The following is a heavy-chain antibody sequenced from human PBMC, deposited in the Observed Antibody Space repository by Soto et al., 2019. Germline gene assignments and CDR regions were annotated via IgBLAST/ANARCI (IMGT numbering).Heavy chain of an antibody. CDR1: GYTFTNNF. J-gene: IGHJ5*02. Sequence: APVKVSCKASGYTFTNNFIHWLRQAPGQTLEWMGWSQTAKAIRICAKKFEARVTLTRDTVTSTAYMELNSLRSDDTAVYYCARDPICTYTWNYARLNYLDPWGQGTLVTV. CDR3: ARDPICTYTWNYARLNYLDP. D-gene: IGHD1-7*01. V-gene: IGHV1-3*04. CDR2: SQTAKAIR.